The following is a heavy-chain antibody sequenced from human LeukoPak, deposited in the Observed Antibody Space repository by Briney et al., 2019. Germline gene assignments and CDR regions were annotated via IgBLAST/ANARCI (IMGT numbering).Heavy chain of an antibody. D-gene: IGHD3-22*01. CDR3: ARARKTTTYYYDSSGYYPHFDY. J-gene: IGHJ4*02. V-gene: IGHV4-31*11. CDR1: GGSFSGYY. Sequence: SETLSLTCAVYGGSFSGYYWSWIRQQPGKGLEWIGYIYYSGSTYYNPSLKSRVTISVDTSKNQFSLKLSSVTAADTAVYYCARARKTTTYYYDSSGYYPHFDYWGQGTLVTVSS. CDR2: IYYSGST.